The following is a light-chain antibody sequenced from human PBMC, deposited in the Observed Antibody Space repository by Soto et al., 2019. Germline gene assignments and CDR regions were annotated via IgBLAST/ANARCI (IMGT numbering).Light chain of an antibody. V-gene: IGKV3-15*01. CDR2: DIS. CDR1: QDVTTN. Sequence: EISMTQFPAILSASPGGGGTGCCRAAQDVTTNFAWYQLRRGQPPRLLIYDISTRATGVPARFSGSGSGTEFTLTISGLQSEDFALYFCQQYNNWPFSFGPGTRLEIK. CDR3: QQYNNWPFS. J-gene: IGKJ5*01.